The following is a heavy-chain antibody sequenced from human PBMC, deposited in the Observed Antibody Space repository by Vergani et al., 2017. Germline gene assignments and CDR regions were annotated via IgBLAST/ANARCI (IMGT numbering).Heavy chain of an antibody. CDR2: IYYSGST. V-gene: IGHV4-59*01. J-gene: IGHJ4*02. CDR1: GGPIRSYY. Sequence: QVQLQESGPGLVKPSETLSLTCTVSGGPIRSYYWSWIRQPPGKGLEWIGYIYYSGSTNYNPSLKSRVTISVDTSKNQFSLKLSSVTAADTAVYYCARDLMIGAVTFSDYWGQGTLVTVSS. D-gene: IGHD3-16*01. CDR3: ARDLMIGAVTFSDY.